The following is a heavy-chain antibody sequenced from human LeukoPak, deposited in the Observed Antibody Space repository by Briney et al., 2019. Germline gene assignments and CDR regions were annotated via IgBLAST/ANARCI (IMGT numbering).Heavy chain of an antibody. CDR1: WFALSTSGVA. D-gene: IGHD3-22*01. CDR2: VYWDDDK. V-gene: IGHV2-5*02. CDR3: APLKGDIVVDSH. J-gene: IGHJ4*02. Sequence: EPGPTLVKPTQPLTLTVTFPWFALSTSGVAVGWIRQPPGKALEWLSLVYWDDDKRYSPSLKSRLTITKDTSKNQVVLTMTNMDPVDTATYYCAPLKGDIVVDSHWGQGTLVTVSS.